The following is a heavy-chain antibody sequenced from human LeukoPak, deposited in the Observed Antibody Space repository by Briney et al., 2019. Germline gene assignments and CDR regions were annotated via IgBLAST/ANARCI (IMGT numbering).Heavy chain of an antibody. CDR3: VRLSCSSSCTRGWFDP. D-gene: IGHD2-2*01. CDR2: FYYSGSI. CDR1: GGSISSSSYY. J-gene: IGHJ5*02. Sequence: SETLSLTCSVSGGSISSSSYYWGWIRQPPVKGLEWIGSFYYSGSINYNPSLKSRVTISGDTSKNQFSLRLSSVTAADTAVYYCVRLSCSSSCTRGWFDPWGQGTLVTVSS. V-gene: IGHV4-39*01.